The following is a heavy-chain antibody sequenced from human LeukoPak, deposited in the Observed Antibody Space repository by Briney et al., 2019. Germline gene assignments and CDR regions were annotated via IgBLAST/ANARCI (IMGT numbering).Heavy chain of an antibody. J-gene: IGHJ4*02. CDR2: IIPIFGTA. D-gene: IGHD2-2*01. CDR1: GGTFSSYA. Sequence: GSSVKVSCKASGGTFSSYAISWVRQAPGQGLEWMGGIIPIFGTANYAQKFQGRVTITADESTSTAYMELSSLRSEDTAVYYCARDGGYCSSTSCYVPRYWGKGTLVTVSS. V-gene: IGHV1-69*01. CDR3: ARDGGYCSSTSCYVPRY.